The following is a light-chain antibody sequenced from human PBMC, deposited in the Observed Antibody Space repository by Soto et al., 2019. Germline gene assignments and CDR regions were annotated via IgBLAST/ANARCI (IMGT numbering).Light chain of an antibody. V-gene: IGLV7-46*01. CDR1: SGAVTSGHY. Sequence: QAVVTQEPSVTVSPGGTVTLTCGSSSGAVTSGHYPYWFQQKPGQAPRTLIYDTSKKHFWTPARFSGSLLGGKAALTLSGAQPEDEADYYCLLSYSGARTYVFGSGTKVTVL. J-gene: IGLJ1*01. CDR2: DTS. CDR3: LLSYSGARTYV.